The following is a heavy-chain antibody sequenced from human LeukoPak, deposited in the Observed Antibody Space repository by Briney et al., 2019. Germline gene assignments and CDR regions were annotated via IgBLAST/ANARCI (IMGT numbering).Heavy chain of an antibody. J-gene: IGHJ4*02. Sequence: ASVKVSCKASGYTFTGHYMHWVRQAPGQGPEWMGWINPKSGVTNYAQTLQGRVTMTRDTSISMVYMELSRLTTDDTAVYFCARVLRYDDSSGYYAYWGQGTLVTVSS. V-gene: IGHV1-2*02. CDR2: INPKSGVT. CDR1: GYTFTGHY. CDR3: ARVLRYDDSSGYYAY. D-gene: IGHD3-22*01.